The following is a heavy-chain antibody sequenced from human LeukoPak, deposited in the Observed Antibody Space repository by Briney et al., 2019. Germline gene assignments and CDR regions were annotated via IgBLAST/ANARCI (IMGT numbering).Heavy chain of an antibody. D-gene: IGHD6-13*01. J-gene: IGHJ6*04. V-gene: IGHV4-31*03. CDR2: IYYSGST. Sequence: PSETLCLTCTVSGGSISSGGYYWSWIRQHPGKGLEWIGYIYYSGSTYYNPSLKSRVTISVDTSKNQFSLKLSSVTAADTAVYYCAREALVWGYYYYGMDVWGKGTTVTVSS. CDR1: GGSISSGGYY. CDR3: AREALVWGYYYYGMDV.